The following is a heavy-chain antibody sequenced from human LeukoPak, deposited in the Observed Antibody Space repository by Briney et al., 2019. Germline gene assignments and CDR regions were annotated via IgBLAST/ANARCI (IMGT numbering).Heavy chain of an antibody. D-gene: IGHD3-9*01. CDR3: AKWGDYDVLTGYYVSDY. CDR2: ITGGGSGI. Sequence: SGGSLRLSCAASGFTFSNYAMSRVRQAPGKGLEWVSAITGGGSGIYYADSMKSRFTISRDNSKNTLYQQINSLRAEDTAVYYCAKWGDYDVLTGYYVSDYWGQGTLVTVSS. CDR1: GFTFSNYA. V-gene: IGHV3-23*01. J-gene: IGHJ4*02.